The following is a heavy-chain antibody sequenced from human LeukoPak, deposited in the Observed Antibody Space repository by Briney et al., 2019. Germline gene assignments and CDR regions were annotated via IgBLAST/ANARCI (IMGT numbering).Heavy chain of an antibody. D-gene: IGHD3-22*01. V-gene: IGHV4-34*01. CDR1: GGSFSGYY. CDR3: ARHIGRGHDYYDSSGFTYYFDY. J-gene: IGHJ4*02. Sequence: SETLSLTCAVYGGSFSGYYWSWIRQPPGKGLEWIGEINHSGSTNYNPSLKSRVTISVDTSKNQFSLKLSSVTAADTAVYYCARHIGRGHDYYDSSGFTYYFDYWGQGTLVTVSS. CDR2: INHSGST.